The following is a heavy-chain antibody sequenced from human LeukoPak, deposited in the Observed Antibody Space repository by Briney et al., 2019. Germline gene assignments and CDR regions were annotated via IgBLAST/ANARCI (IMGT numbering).Heavy chain of an antibody. Sequence: GESLKISCKGSGYSFTSYWVGWVRQMPGKGLEWMGIIYPSDSDTRYSPSFQGQVTISADKSISTAYLQWSSLKASDTAMYYCARSLYSSYYYYGMDVWGQGTTVTVSS. CDR2: IYPSDSDT. CDR3: ARSLYSSYYYYGMDV. CDR1: GYSFTSYW. J-gene: IGHJ6*02. V-gene: IGHV5-51*01. D-gene: IGHD4-11*01.